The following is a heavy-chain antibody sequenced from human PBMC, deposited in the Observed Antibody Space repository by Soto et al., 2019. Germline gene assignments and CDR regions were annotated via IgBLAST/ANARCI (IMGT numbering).Heavy chain of an antibody. CDR3: LSDPAP. CDR1: GGSISSVGYY. V-gene: IGHV4-31*03. CDR2: IYNSGST. J-gene: IGHJ5*02. Sequence: QVQLQESGPGLVKASQTLSLTCTVSGGSISSVGYYWSWIRQHPGKGLEWIGYIYNSGSTYYNPSLKSRFTISADTSKNQFSLKLISVNAAYTAVYYCLSDPAPWGQGTLVTVSS.